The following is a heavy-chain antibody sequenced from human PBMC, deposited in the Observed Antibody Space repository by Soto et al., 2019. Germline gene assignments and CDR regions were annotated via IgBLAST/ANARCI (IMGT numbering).Heavy chain of an antibody. CDR3: ARKSIAARPGWFDP. CDR2: IYYSGST. Sequence: SDTLSLTCTVPCVSIISNYRRWILQPPGKGLEWIGYIYYSGSTNDNPSLKSRVTISVDTSKNQFSLKLSSVTAADTAVYYCARKSIAARPGWFDPWGQGTLVT. J-gene: IGHJ5*02. CDR1: CVSIISNY. V-gene: IGHV4-59*01. D-gene: IGHD6-6*01.